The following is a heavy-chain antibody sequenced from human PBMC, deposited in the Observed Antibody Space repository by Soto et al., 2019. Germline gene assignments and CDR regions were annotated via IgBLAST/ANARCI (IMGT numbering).Heavy chain of an antibody. D-gene: IGHD5-12*01. Sequence: GGSLRLSCAASGFTFSSYAMSWVRQAPGKGLEWVSAISHSGGSTYSADSVKGRFTISRDNSKNTLYLQMNSLRAEDTAVYYCAKGSMKDGYTYWGQGTLVTVSS. CDR2: ISHSGGST. V-gene: IGHV3-23*01. CDR1: GFTFSSYA. J-gene: IGHJ4*02. CDR3: AKGSMKDGYTY.